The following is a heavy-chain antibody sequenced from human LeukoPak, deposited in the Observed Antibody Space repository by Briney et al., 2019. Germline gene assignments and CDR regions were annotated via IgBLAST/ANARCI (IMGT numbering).Heavy chain of an antibody. J-gene: IGHJ4*02. CDR3: ARGYSSSSFDY. V-gene: IGHV1-69*13. CDR2: IIPIFGTA. CDR1: GGTFSSYA. D-gene: IGHD6-6*01. Sequence: ASVTVSFKASGGTFSSYAISWVRQAPGQGLEWMGGIIPIFGTANYAQKFQGRVTITADESTSTAYMELSSLRSEDTAVYYCARGYSSSSFDYWGQGTLVTVSS.